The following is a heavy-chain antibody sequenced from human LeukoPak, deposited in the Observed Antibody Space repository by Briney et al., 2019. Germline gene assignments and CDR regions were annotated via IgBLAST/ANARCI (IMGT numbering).Heavy chain of an antibody. D-gene: IGHD5-18*01. J-gene: IGHJ6*02. V-gene: IGHV3-23*01. CDR2: ISGSGGST. CDR3: AKSKLRGYSYGYPHYGMDV. Sequence: GGSLRLSCAASGFTFSSYAMSWVRQAPGKGLEWVSAISGSGGSTYYADSVKGRFTISRDNSKNTLYLQMNSLRAEDTAVYYCAKSKLRGYSYGYPHYGMDVWGQGTTVTVSS. CDR1: GFTFSSYA.